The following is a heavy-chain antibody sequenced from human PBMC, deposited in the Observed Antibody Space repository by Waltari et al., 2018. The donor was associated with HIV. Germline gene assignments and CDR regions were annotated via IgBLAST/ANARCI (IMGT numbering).Heavy chain of an antibody. D-gene: IGHD2-2*01. V-gene: IGHV4-34*01. CDR3: ARGNIVVAPAAMQRFDP. CDR1: GGSFSGYY. CDR2: SNHSGSN. Sequence: QVQLQQWGAGLLKPSETLSLTCAVYGGSFSGYYWSWIRQPPGKGLGCIGESNHSGSNNYNPSLKSRVTISVDTSKNQFSLKLSSVTAADTAVYYCARGNIVVAPAAMQRFDPWGQGTLVTVSS. J-gene: IGHJ5*02.